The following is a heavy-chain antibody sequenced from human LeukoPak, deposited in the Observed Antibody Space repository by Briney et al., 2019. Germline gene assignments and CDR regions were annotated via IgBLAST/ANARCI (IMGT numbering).Heavy chain of an antibody. CDR3: AKYYYDSRGYYKGGDY. CDR1: GFTFSCYA. V-gene: IGHV3-23*01. J-gene: IGHJ4*02. CDR2: ISGSGGRT. D-gene: IGHD3-22*01. Sequence: GGSLRLSCAASGFTFSCYAMSWVRQAPGKGLEWVSAISGSGGRTYYADSVKGRFTISRDNSKNTLYLQMNSLRAEDTAVYYCAKYYYDSRGYYKGGDYWGQGTLVTVSS.